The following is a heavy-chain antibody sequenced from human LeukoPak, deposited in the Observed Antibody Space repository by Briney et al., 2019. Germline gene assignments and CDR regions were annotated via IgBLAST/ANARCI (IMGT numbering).Heavy chain of an antibody. V-gene: IGHV7-4-1*02. CDR1: GYTFTSYA. CDR3: ARDMGHYYDSSGAVDF. CDR2: INTNTGNP. Sequence: ASVKVSCKASGYTFTSYAMNWVRQAPGQGLEWMGWINTNTGNPTYAQGFTGRFVFSLDTSVSTAYLQISSLKAEDTAVYYCARDMGHYYDSSGAVDFWGQGTLVTVSS. J-gene: IGHJ4*02. D-gene: IGHD3-22*01.